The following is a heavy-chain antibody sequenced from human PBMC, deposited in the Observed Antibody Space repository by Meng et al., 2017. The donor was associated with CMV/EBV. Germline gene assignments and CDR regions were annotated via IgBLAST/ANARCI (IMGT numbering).Heavy chain of an antibody. CDR1: CSISSSSYC. Sequence: CSISSSSYCWGWIRQPPGKGLEWIGSIYYSGSTYYNPSLKSRVTISVDTSKNQFSLKLSSVTAADTAVYYCARQVVVVPAAITNNWFDPWGQGTLVTVS. V-gene: IGHV4-39*01. J-gene: IGHJ5*02. CDR2: IYYSGST. D-gene: IGHD2-2*02. CDR3: ARQVVVVPAAITNNWFDP.